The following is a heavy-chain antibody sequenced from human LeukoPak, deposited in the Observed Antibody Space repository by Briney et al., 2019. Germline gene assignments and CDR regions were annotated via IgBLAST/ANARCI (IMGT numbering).Heavy chain of an antibody. CDR2: ISGSGGST. J-gene: IGHJ4*02. CDR1: GFTFSSYA. V-gene: IGHV3-23*01. CDR3: AKDRTYYYDNSGYYSDY. D-gene: IGHD3-22*01. Sequence: PGGSLRLSCAASGFTFSSYAMSWVRQAPGKGLEWVSVISGSGGSTYYADSVKGRFTISRDNSKNTLYLQMSSLSAEDTAVYYCAKDRTYYYDNSGYYSDYWGQGTLVTVSS.